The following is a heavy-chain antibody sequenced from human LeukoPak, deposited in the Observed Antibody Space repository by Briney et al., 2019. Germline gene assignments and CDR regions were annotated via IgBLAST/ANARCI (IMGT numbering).Heavy chain of an antibody. CDR3: AKEGNTAMAFFDY. CDR2: ISYDGSSK. V-gene: IGHV3-30*18. J-gene: IGHJ4*02. Sequence: GGSLRLSCAASGFTFSSYGMHWVRQAPGKGLEWVAVISYDGSSKYYADSVKGRFTISRDNSKNTLYLQMNSLRAEDTAVYYCAKEGNTAMAFFDYWGQGTLVTVSS. CDR1: GFTFSSYG. D-gene: IGHD5-18*01.